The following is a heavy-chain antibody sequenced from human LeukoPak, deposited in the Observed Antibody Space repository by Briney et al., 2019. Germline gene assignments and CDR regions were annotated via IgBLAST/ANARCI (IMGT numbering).Heavy chain of an antibody. D-gene: IGHD3-3*01. Sequence: GGSLRLSCAASGFTFGSYAMHWVRQAPAKGLEWVAIISSGGIFKYYADSVKGRFTISRDNSKNTLFLEMKSLRAEDTAVYSCARDRPSTVFGVADYYYMDVWGKGTTVTVSS. CDR1: GFTFGSYA. J-gene: IGHJ6*03. V-gene: IGHV3-30*04. CDR3: ARDRPSTVFGVADYYYMDV. CDR2: ISSGGIFK.